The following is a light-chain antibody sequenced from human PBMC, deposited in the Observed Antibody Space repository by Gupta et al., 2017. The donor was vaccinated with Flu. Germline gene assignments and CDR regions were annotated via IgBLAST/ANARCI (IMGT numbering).Light chain of an antibody. CDR1: QTIGRI. V-gene: IGKV6-21*01. Sequence: PDFQSVTPKRKAPITCRASQTIGRIVHWYQQKPDPSPRLLIKYASKSFSGVPSWSGSGGSGTDSTLTINGLEDEDAATYYCLQCAWLPRTFGQGTKLEI. CDR3: LQCAWLPRT. CDR2: YAS. J-gene: IGKJ2*01.